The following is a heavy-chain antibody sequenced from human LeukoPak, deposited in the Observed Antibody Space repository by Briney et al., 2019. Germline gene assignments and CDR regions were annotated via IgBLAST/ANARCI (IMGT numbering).Heavy chain of an antibody. J-gene: IGHJ4*02. CDR2: ISAYNGNT. D-gene: IGHD3-3*01. Sequence: ASVKVSCKASGYTFTSYGISWVRQAPGQGLEWMGWISAYNGNTNYAQKLQGRVTMTTDTSTSTAYMELRSLRSDDTAVYYCARDPYDFWSGYSTGPPDYWGQGTLVTVSS. CDR1: GYTFTSYG. V-gene: IGHV1-18*01. CDR3: ARDPYDFWSGYSTGPPDY.